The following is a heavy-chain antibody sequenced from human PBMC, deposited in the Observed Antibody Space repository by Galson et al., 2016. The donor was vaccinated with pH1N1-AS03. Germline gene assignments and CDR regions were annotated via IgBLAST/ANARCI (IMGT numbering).Heavy chain of an antibody. CDR1: LGSISGYY. D-gene: IGHD3-10*01. Sequence: SETLSLTCTVSLGSISGYYWSWIRQPAGKRLGWIGRMYSRGDTRYSPSLDSRITMLVDTSKNQFFLSLQSVTAADTAVYYCARLGHRDNNGYYGSGYDYYDKWGQGILVTVSS. CDR2: MYSRGDT. V-gene: IGHV4-4*07. J-gene: IGHJ4*02. CDR3: ARLGHRDNNGYYGSGYDYYDK.